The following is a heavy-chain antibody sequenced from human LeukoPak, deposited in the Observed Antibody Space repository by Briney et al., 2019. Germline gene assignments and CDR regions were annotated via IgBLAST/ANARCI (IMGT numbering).Heavy chain of an antibody. V-gene: IGHV3-48*01. CDR3: ARGTQWPY. D-gene: IGHD6-19*01. CDR1: GFTFSNYN. Sequence: GGSPRLSCAASGFTFSNYNMNWVRQAPGKGLEWVSHISSSSTNTNYAESVKGRFTISRDNAKNSLYLQMNSLRAEDTAVYYCARGTQWPYWGQGTLVTVSS. CDR2: ISSSSTNT. J-gene: IGHJ4*02.